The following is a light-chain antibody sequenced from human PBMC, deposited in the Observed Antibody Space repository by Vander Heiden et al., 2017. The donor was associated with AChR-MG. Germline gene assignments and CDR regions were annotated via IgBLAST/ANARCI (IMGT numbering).Light chain of an antibody. V-gene: IGKV1-5*03. J-gene: IGKJ1*01. Sequence: DIQTTQPPSTLSASVGDRVTITCRASQSISSWLAWYQQKPGKAPKLLIYKTSSLESGVPSRFSGSGSGTEFTLTIRSLQPDDFATYNCQQYESYPRTFGQGTKVEIK. CDR2: KTS. CDR3: QQYESYPRT. CDR1: QSISSW.